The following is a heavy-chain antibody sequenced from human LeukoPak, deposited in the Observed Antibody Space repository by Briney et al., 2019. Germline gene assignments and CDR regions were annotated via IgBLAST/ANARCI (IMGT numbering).Heavy chain of an antibody. V-gene: IGHV3-48*03. J-gene: IGHJ4*02. CDR3: ARGGLPKPFDY. Sequence: GGSLRLSCAASGFTFSSYEMNWVRQAPGKGLEWVSYISSSGSVIYYADSVKGRFTISRDNAKNSLYLQMNSLRAEDTVVYYCARGGLPKPFDYWGQGTLVTVSS. CDR1: GFTFSSYE. D-gene: IGHD1-14*01. CDR2: ISSSGSVI.